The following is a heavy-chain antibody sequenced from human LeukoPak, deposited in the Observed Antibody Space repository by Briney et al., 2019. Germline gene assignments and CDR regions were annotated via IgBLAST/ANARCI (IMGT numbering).Heavy chain of an antibody. CDR1: GFTVSNNY. CDR2: IYSGDNT. V-gene: IGHV3-66*02. Sequence: GGSLRLSCAASGFTVSNNYMSWVRRAPGKGLEWVSVIYSGDNTYYVESVKGRFTISRDNSKNTLFLQMNRLRAEDTAVYYCAGRRVLDASFDYWGQGTLVTVSS. J-gene: IGHJ4*02. D-gene: IGHD3-16*01. CDR3: AGRRVLDASFDY.